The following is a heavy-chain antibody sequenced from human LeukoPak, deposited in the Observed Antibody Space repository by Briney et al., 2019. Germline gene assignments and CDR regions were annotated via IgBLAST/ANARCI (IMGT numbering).Heavy chain of an antibody. CDR2: IWYDGSNK. Sequence: PGGSLRLSCAASGFTFSSYGMHWVRQAPGKGLEWVAAIWYDGSNKYYADSVKGRFTISRDNSKNTLYLQMNSLRAEDTAVYYCARDPGYTGTALDYWGQGTLVTVSS. D-gene: IGHD6-13*01. V-gene: IGHV3-33*01. CDR3: ARDPGYTGTALDY. CDR1: GFTFSSYG. J-gene: IGHJ4*02.